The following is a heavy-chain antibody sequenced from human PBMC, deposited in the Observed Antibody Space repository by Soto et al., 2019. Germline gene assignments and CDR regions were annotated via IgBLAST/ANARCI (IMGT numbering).Heavy chain of an antibody. CDR1: GGTFSSYA. V-gene: IGHV1-69*01. CDR2: IIPIFDTA. CDR3: VSLRGVSAAVRMDV. Sequence: QVQLVQSGAEVKKPGSSVKVSCKASGGTFSSYAISWVRQAPGHGLEWMGGIIPIFDTANYAQKFQGRVTIAGDESKSSAYIEQSSLRAEDTAVYYCVSLRGVSAAVRMDVWGQGTTVNVSS. J-gene: IGHJ6*02. D-gene: IGHD2-2*01.